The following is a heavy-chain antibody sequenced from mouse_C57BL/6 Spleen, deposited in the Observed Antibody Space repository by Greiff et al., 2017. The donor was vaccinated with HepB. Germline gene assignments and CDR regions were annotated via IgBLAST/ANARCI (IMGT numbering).Heavy chain of an antibody. J-gene: IGHJ2*01. CDR2: LSSCGSYT. D-gene: IGHD1-1*01. CDR1: GFTFSSYG. Sequence: EVKLMESGGDLVKPGGSLKLSCAASGFTFSSYGLSWVRPTPDKRLELVATLSSCGSYTYYPDSVKGRFTISRDNAKNTLYLQMSSLKSEDTAMYYCARVYYGSRGGGYYFDYWGQGTTLTVSS. CDR3: ARVYYGSRGGGYYFDY. V-gene: IGHV5-6*01.